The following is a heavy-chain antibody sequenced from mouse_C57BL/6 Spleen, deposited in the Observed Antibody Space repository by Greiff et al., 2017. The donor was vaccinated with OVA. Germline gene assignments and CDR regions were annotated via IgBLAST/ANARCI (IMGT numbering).Heavy chain of an antibody. V-gene: IGHV5-4*01. CDR2: ISDGGSYT. CDR3: AREACAWFAD. Sequence: EVQLVESGGGLVKPGGSLKLSCAASGFTFSSYAMSWVRQTPEKWLEWVATISDGGSYTYYPDHVMGRFTISRDNAKNNLYLQMSHLKSEDTAMYYRAREACAWFADWGQGTLVTVSA. D-gene: IGHD6-1*01. CDR1: GFTFSSYA. J-gene: IGHJ3*01.